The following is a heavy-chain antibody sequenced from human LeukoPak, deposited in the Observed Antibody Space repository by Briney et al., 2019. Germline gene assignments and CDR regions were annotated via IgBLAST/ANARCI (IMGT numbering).Heavy chain of an antibody. J-gene: IGHJ6*03. V-gene: IGHV3-48*04. CDR2: ISSSSNSK. Sequence: GGSLRLSCAASGLTFSSYSMNWVRQAPGKGLEWVSYISSSSNSKYYADSVQGRFTISRDNAKNSVYLQMNSLRAEDTAVYYCARGGYCSSTSCSIYYYYYYKDVWGKGTTVTVSS. CDR3: ARGGYCSSTSCSIYYYYYYKDV. CDR1: GLTFSSYS. D-gene: IGHD2-2*01.